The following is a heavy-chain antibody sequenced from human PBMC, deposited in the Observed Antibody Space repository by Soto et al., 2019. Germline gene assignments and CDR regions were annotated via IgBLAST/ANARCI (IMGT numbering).Heavy chain of an antibody. CDR2: ISSRSSYI. D-gene: IGHD2-15*01. CDR1: GFTFSSYS. Sequence: GESLKISCAASGFTFSSYSMNWVRQAPGKGLEWVSSISSRSSYIYYADSVKGRFTISRDNAKNSLYLQMNSLRAEDTAVYYCARDQESPYCSGGSCLYYYYYYGMDVWGQGTTVTVSS. J-gene: IGHJ6*02. V-gene: IGHV3-21*01. CDR3: ARDQESPYCSGGSCLYYYYYYGMDV.